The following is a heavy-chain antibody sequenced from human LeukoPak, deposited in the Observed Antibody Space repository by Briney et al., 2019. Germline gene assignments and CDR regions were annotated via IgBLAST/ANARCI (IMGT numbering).Heavy chain of an antibody. CDR2: INHSGST. V-gene: IGHV4-34*01. CDR1: GGSFSGYY. D-gene: IGHD5-18*01. J-gene: IGHJ4*02. Sequence: PSETLSLTCAVYGGSFSGYYWSWIRQPPGKGLEWIGEINHSGSTNYNPSLKSRVTISVDTSKNQFSLKLSSVTAADTAVYYCARPFPRYSYKNWGQGTLVTVSS. CDR3: ARPFPRYSYKN.